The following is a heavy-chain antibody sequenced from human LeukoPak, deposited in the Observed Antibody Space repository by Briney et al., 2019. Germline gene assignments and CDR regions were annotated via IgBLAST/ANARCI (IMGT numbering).Heavy chain of an antibody. J-gene: IGHJ4*02. CDR2: INPNSGGT. CDR3: ARGGAYNWNFAYYFDY. Sequence: ASVKVSCKASEYTFTDYAINWVRQAPGQGLEWMGWINPNSGGTNYAQKFQGWVTMTRDTSISTAYMELSRLRSDDTAVYYCARGGAYNWNFAYYFDYWGQGTLVTVSS. V-gene: IGHV1-2*04. D-gene: IGHD1-7*01. CDR1: EYTFTDYA.